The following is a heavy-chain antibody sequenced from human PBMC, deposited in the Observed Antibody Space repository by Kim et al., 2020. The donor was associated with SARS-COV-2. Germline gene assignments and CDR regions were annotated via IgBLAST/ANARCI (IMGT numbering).Heavy chain of an antibody. CDR3: ARGRLLRFLEWLKKAYYFDY. CDR1: GYTFTSYD. CDR2: MNPNSGNT. J-gene: IGHJ4*02. V-gene: IGHV1-8*01. Sequence: ASVKVSCKASGYTFTSYDINWVRQATGQGLEWMGWMNPNSGNTGYAQKFQGRVTMTRNTSISTAYMELSSLRSEDTAVYYCARGRLLRFLEWLKKAYYFDYWGQGTLVTVSS. D-gene: IGHD3-3*01.